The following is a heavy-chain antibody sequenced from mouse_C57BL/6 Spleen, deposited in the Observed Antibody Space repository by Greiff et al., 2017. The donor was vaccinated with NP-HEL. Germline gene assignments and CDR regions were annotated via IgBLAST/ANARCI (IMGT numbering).Heavy chain of an antibody. J-gene: IGHJ4*01. D-gene: IGHD1-1*01. CDR1: GFTFSSYG. CDR3: ARHRATVVALYYAMDY. V-gene: IGHV5-6*01. Sequence: DVHLVESGGDLVKPGGSLKLSCAASGFTFSSYGMSWVRQTPDKRLEWVATISSGGSYTYYPDSVKGRFTIYRDNAKNTLYLQMSSLKSEDTAMYYCARHRATVVALYYAMDYWGQGTSVTVSS. CDR2: ISSGGSYT.